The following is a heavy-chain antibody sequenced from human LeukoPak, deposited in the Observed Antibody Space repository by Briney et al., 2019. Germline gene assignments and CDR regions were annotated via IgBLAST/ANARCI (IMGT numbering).Heavy chain of an antibody. CDR3: ARTDSSGYYYPYSYYFDY. Sequence: GASVKVSCKASGYTFTSYGISWVRQAPGQGLEWMGWISAYNGNTNYAQKLQGRVTMTTDTSTSTAYMELRSLRSDDTAVYYCARTDSSGYYYPYSYYFDYWGQGTLVTVSS. D-gene: IGHD3-22*01. J-gene: IGHJ4*02. CDR1: GYTFTSYG. V-gene: IGHV1-18*01. CDR2: ISAYNGNT.